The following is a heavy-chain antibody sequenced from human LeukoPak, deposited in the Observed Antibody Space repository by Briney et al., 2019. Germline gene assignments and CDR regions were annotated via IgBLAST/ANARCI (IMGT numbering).Heavy chain of an antibody. Sequence: PSETLSLTCTVSGGSTSSYYWSWIRQPPGKGLEWIGYIYYSGSTNYNPSLKSRVTISVDTSKNQFSLKLSSVTAADTAVYYCARDPGYSYGPSERGYGMDVWGQRTTVTVSS. CDR1: GGSTSSYY. V-gene: IGHV4-59*12. CDR2: IYYSGST. J-gene: IGHJ6*02. D-gene: IGHD5-18*01. CDR3: ARDPGYSYGPSERGYGMDV.